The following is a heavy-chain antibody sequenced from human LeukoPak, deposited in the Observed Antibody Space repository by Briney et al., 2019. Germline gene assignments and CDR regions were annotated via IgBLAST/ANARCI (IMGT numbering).Heavy chain of an antibody. CDR1: GFTFSSYG. J-gene: IGHJ4*02. CDR3: AKDRDSNGYYPYDY. V-gene: IGHV3-30*18. D-gene: IGHD3-22*01. CDR2: ISYDGSNK. Sequence: GGSLRLSCAASGFTFSSYGMHWVRQAPGKGLEWVAVISYDGSNKYYADSVKGRFTISRDNSKNTLYLQMNSLRAEDTAVYYCAKDRDSNGYYPYDYWGQGTLVTVSS.